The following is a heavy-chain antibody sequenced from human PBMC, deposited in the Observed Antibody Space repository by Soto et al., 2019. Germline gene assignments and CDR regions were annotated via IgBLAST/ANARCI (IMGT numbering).Heavy chain of an antibody. CDR1: GYTFSNYD. CDR2: MNPNSGKT. V-gene: IGHV1-8*01. J-gene: IGHJ4*02. CDR3: ARNWNYQKSDY. Sequence: ASVKVSCKASGYTFSNYDINWVRQATGQGLEWMGWMNPNSGKTGYAQKFQGRITMTKNTSISTAYMELSSLRSEDTAVYYCARNWNYQKSDYWGQGTLVTVSS. D-gene: IGHD1-7*01.